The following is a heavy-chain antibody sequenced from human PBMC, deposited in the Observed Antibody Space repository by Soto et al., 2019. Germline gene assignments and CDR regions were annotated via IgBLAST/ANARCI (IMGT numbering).Heavy chain of an antibody. CDR3: ARDRVEAALGTFDQ. Sequence: QVQLVQSGAEVKKPGASVKVSCKTSGYTFSTYPISWVRQAPGQGLEWVGWISTYNGKTNYGQKFQGRVTINTDTSASTAYMNLRNLRSDDTAVYYCARDRVEAALGTFDQWGQGTLVTVSS. CDR1: GYTFSTYP. J-gene: IGHJ4*02. V-gene: IGHV1-18*01. D-gene: IGHD6-13*01. CDR2: ISTYNGKT.